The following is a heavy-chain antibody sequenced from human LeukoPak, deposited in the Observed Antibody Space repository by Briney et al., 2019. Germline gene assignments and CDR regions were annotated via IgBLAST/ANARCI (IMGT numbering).Heavy chain of an antibody. D-gene: IGHD5-18*01. CDR1: GITFSSYW. J-gene: IGHJ5*02. CDR2: IKQDGSEK. CDR3: ASLDTAMVSGDH. Sequence: GGSLRLSCAASGITFSSYWMSWVRQAPGKGLEWVANIKQDGSEKNYVDSVKGRFTISRDNAKNSLYLQMNSLRAEDTAMYYCASLDTAMVSGDHWGQGTLVTVSS. V-gene: IGHV3-7*01.